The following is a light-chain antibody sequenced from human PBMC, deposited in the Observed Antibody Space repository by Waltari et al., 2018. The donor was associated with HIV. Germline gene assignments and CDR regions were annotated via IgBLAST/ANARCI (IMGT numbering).Light chain of an antibody. Sequence: EIVMTQAPATLSVSPGDRATLSGRASQSVNSNLAWYQQKPGQAPRLVIYGASTRATGIPARFSGSGSGTEFTLTISSLQSEDSAVYYCQPYNDWPPITFGQGTRLEIK. CDR3: QPYNDWPPIT. J-gene: IGKJ5*01. CDR2: GAS. V-gene: IGKV3-15*01. CDR1: QSVNSN.